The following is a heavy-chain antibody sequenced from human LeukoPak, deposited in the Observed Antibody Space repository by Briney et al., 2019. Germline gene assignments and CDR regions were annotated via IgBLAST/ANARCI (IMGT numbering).Heavy chain of an antibody. CDR2: INHSGST. Sequence: SETLSLTCAVYGGSFSGYYWSWIRQPPGKGLEWIGEINHSGSTNYSPSLKSRVTISVDTSKNQFSLKLSSVTAADTAVYYCATKYYYDSSGYFGYWGQGTLVTVSS. J-gene: IGHJ4*02. CDR3: ATKYYYDSSGYFGY. D-gene: IGHD3-22*01. CDR1: GGSFSGYY. V-gene: IGHV4-34*01.